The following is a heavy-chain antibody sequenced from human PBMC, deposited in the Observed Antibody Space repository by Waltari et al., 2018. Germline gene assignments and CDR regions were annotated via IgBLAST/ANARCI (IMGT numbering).Heavy chain of an antibody. J-gene: IGHJ4*02. V-gene: IGHV4-38-2*01. CDR3: ARAWGKVGAFDY. D-gene: IGHD1-26*01. Sequence: QVQLQESGPGLVKPSETLSLPCAVSGYSTSSGYYWGWIRQPPGKGLEWIGSIYHSGSTYYNPSLKSRVTISVDTSKNQFSLKLSSVTAADTAVYYCARAWGKVGAFDYWGQGTLVTVSS. CDR1: GYSTSSGYY. CDR2: IYHSGST.